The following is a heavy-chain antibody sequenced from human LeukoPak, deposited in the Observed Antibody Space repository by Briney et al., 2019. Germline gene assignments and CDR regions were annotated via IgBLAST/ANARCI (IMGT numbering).Heavy chain of an antibody. D-gene: IGHD2-21*02. J-gene: IGHJ4*02. CDR2: ISSSGSTI. Sequence: AGGSLRLSCAASGFTFSSYAMHWVRQAPGKGLEWVSYISSSGSTIYYADSVKGRFTISRDNAKNSLYLQMNSLRAEDTAVYYCARVSSIVVVTAAEYLDYWGQGTLVTVSS. CDR3: ARVSSIVVVTAAEYLDY. CDR1: GFTFSSYA. V-gene: IGHV3-48*04.